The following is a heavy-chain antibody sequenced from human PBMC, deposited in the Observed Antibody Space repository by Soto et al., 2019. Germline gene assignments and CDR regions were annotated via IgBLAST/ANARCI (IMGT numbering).Heavy chain of an antibody. J-gene: IGHJ4*02. D-gene: IGHD5-18*01. Sequence: QVQLVQSGAEVKKPGSSVKVSCKASGGTFSSYAISWVRQAPGQGLEWMGGIIPIFGTANYAQKFQGRVTIAADEATSTAYMELSSLRSEDTAVSYCASIGWGDSYGFFFDYWGQGTLVTVSS. V-gene: IGHV1-69*01. CDR1: GGTFSSYA. CDR3: ASIGWGDSYGFFFDY. CDR2: IIPIFGTA.